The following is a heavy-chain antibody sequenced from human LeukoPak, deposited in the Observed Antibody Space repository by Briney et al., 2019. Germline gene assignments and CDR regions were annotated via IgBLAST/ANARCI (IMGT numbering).Heavy chain of an antibody. Sequence: GASVKVSCKASGYTFISNNLHWVRQAPGQGLEWMGFINPRGGSTTYAQKFQGRVTVTRDASTSTVYMELSSLRSEDTAVYYCARDGNSIWSGYYSYLYFDYWGQGTLVTVSS. J-gene: IGHJ4*02. CDR3: ARDGNSIWSGYYSYLYFDY. D-gene: IGHD3-3*01. CDR2: INPRGGST. V-gene: IGHV1-46*01. CDR1: GYTFISNN.